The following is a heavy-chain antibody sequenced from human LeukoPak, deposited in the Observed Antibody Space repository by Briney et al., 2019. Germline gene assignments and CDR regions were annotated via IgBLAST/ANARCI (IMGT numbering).Heavy chain of an antibody. CDR3: ARGFTNMVRGVPGY. V-gene: IGHV4-34*01. Sequence: SETLSLTCAAYGGSFSGYYWSWIRQPPGKGLEWIGEINHSGSTNYNPSLKSRVTISVDTSKNQFSLKLSSVTAADTAVYYCARGFTNMVRGVPGYWGQGTLVTVSS. J-gene: IGHJ4*02. D-gene: IGHD3-10*01. CDR2: INHSGST. CDR1: GGSFSGYY.